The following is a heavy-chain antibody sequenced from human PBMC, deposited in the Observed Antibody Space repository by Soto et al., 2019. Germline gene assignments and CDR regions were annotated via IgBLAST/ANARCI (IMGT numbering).Heavy chain of an antibody. CDR3: ARDGWNSYDSSGKSSFDY. CDR2: INPNSGGT. D-gene: IGHD3-22*01. Sequence: QVQLVQSGAEVKKPGASVKVSCKASGYTFTGYYMHWVRQAPGQGLEWMGWINPNSGGTNYAQKFQGWVTMTRDTSISTAYMELSRLRSDDTAVYYCARDGWNSYDSSGKSSFDYWGQGTLVTVSS. J-gene: IGHJ4*02. CDR1: GYTFTGYY. V-gene: IGHV1-2*04.